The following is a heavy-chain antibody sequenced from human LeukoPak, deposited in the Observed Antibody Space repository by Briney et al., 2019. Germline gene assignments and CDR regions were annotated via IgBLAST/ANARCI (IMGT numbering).Heavy chain of an antibody. D-gene: IGHD5-18*01. Sequence: GRSLTLSCAASGFTFISYGMHWVRQAPGKGLEGVAVISNDGSNKYYANSVKGRFTVSRDNSKNTLYLQMNSLRAEDTAVFYCAKDRRGYTYNFDYWGQGTLVTVSS. J-gene: IGHJ4*02. CDR2: ISNDGSNK. CDR3: AKDRRGYTYNFDY. CDR1: GFTFISYG. V-gene: IGHV3-30*18.